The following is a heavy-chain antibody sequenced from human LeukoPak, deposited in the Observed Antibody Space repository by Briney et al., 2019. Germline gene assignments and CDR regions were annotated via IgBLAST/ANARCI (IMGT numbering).Heavy chain of an antibody. Sequence: ESGPTLVKPTQTLTLTCTFSGFSLSTSGVGVGWIRQPPGKALEWLAHIFSNDEKSYSTSLKSRLTISKDTSKSQVVLTMTNMDPVDTATYYCARSLRYFDWLPFYYYYMDVWGKGTTVTVSS. D-gene: IGHD3-9*01. CDR1: GFSLSTSGVG. CDR3: ARSLRYFDWLPFYYYYMDV. V-gene: IGHV2-26*01. J-gene: IGHJ6*03. CDR2: IFSNDEK.